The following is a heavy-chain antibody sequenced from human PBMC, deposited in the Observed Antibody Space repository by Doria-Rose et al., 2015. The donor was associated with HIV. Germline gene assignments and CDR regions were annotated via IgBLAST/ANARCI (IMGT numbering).Heavy chain of an antibody. J-gene: IGHJ5*02. CDR3: AKQAVNWFDP. V-gene: IGHV4-39*01. CDR2: IYYSGTT. Sequence: QVQLVQSGPGLVKPSETLSLTCTVSGGSVASGTPYWDWIRQTPGKGLEWIGTIYYSGTTYYNPSLSGRVTISLHTSKTQSSLKLISGTAADTGVYYCAKQAVNWFDPWGQGTLVTVSS. D-gene: IGHD6-25*01. CDR1: GGSVASGTPY.